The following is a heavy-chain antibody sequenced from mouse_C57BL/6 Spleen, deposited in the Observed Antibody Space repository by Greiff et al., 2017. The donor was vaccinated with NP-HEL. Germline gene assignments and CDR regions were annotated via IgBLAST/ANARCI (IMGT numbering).Heavy chain of an antibody. CDR3: ARSGGFPAWFAY. CDR1: GFTFSDYG. V-gene: IGHV5-17*01. D-gene: IGHD3-1*01. Sequence: EVKLVESGGGLVKPGGSLKLSCAASGFTFSDYGMHWVRQAPEKGLEWVAYISSGSSTIYYADTVKGRFTISRDNAKNTLFLQMTSLRSEDTAMYYCARSGGFPAWFAYWGQGTLVTVSA. J-gene: IGHJ3*01. CDR2: ISSGSSTI.